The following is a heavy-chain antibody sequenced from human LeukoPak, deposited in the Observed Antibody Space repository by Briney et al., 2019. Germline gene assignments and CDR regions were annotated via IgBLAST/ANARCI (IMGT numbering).Heavy chain of an antibody. CDR2: ISISSSYT. Sequence: PGRSLRLSCAAAGFTFSDYYMSWIRQAPGEWLEWVSYISISSSYTNYPDSVKARFTISRDNAKNSLYLQMNSLRAEDTAVYYCARLLRAAAIPALDYWGQGTLVTVSS. J-gene: IGHJ4*02. CDR3: ARLLRAAAIPALDY. D-gene: IGHD2-2*01. CDR1: GFTFSDYY. V-gene: IGHV3-11*03.